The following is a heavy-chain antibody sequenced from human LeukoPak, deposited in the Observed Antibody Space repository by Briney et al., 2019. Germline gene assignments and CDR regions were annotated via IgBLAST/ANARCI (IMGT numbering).Heavy chain of an antibody. Sequence: ASVKVSCKVSGYTLTELSMHWVRQAPGKGLEWMGGFDPEDGETIYAQKFQGRVTMTEDTSTVTAYMELSSLRSEDTAVYYCATDRRIQPWGRNFDYWGQGTLVTVSS. V-gene: IGHV1-24*01. D-gene: IGHD5-18*01. CDR3: ATDRRIQPWGRNFDY. CDR2: FDPEDGET. J-gene: IGHJ4*02. CDR1: GYTLTELS.